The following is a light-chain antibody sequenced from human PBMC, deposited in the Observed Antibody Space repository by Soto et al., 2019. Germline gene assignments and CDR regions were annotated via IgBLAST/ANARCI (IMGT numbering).Light chain of an antibody. CDR2: DAS. J-gene: IGKJ4*01. CDR1: QSVSTY. Sequence: EMVLTQSPATLSLSPGERATLSCRASQSVSTYLVWYQQKPGQAPRLLIYDASNRATGIPARFSGSGSGTDFTLTSSRLEPEDFAVYYCQQRSSWPPTFGGGTKVEIK. V-gene: IGKV3-11*01. CDR3: QQRSSWPPT.